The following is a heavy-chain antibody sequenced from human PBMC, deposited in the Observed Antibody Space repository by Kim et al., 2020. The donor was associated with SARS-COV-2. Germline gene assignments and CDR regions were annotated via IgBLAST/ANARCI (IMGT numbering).Heavy chain of an antibody. CDR3: ARDLLRVRGDDG. J-gene: IGHJ3*01. V-gene: IGHV4-59*01. D-gene: IGHD3-10*01. Sequence: NSNPALKSRVTISVDTSKHQVSLKLSAVTAADTAVYYCARDLLRVRGDDGWGQGTMVTVSS.